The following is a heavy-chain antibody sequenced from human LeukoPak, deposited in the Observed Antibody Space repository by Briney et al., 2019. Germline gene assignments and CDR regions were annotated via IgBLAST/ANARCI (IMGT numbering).Heavy chain of an antibody. Sequence: KPSETLSLTCAVYGGSFSGYYWSWIRQPPGKGLEWIGEINHSGSTNYNPSLKSRVTISVDTSKNQFSLKLSSVTAADPAVYYCARCNWNYHYGMDVWGQGTTVTVSS. J-gene: IGHJ6*02. V-gene: IGHV4-34*01. CDR2: INHSGST. D-gene: IGHD1-1*01. CDR3: ARCNWNYHYGMDV. CDR1: GGSFSGYY.